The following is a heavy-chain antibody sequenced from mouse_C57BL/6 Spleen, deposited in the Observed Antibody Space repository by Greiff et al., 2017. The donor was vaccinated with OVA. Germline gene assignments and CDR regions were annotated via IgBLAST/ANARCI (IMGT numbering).Heavy chain of an antibody. D-gene: IGHD2-5*01. Sequence: VQLQQSGPELVKPGASVKISCKASGYAFSSSWMNWVKQRPGKGLEWIGRIYPGDGDTNYNGKFKGKGTLTADKYSSKGYLQLSSLTSEDSAVYFCARDSNYEAYAMDYWGQGTSVTVSS. CDR2: IYPGDGDT. CDR3: ARDSNYEAYAMDY. J-gene: IGHJ4*01. CDR1: GYAFSSSW. V-gene: IGHV1-82*01.